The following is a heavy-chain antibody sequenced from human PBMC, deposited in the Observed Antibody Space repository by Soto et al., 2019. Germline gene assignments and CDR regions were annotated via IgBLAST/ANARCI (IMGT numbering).Heavy chain of an antibody. Sequence: RSLTCAISGDSVSSNSAAWNWIRQSPSRGLEWLGRTYYRSKWYNDYAVSVKSRITINPDTSKNQFSLQLNSVTPEDTAVYYCARVDGSGWYKSWFDPWGQGTLVTVSS. CDR2: TYYRSKWYN. J-gene: IGHJ5*02. V-gene: IGHV6-1*01. D-gene: IGHD6-19*01. CDR1: GDSVSSNSAA. CDR3: ARVDGSGWYKSWFDP.